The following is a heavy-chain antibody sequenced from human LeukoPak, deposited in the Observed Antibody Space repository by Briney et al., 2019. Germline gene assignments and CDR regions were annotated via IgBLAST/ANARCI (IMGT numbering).Heavy chain of an antibody. CDR3: ARDLTGAFDI. CDR2: ISHDGSNK. D-gene: IGHD7-27*01. Sequence: GGSLRLSCAASGFTFSSYGMQWVRQAPGKGLEWVAVISHDGSNKYYADSVKGRFTIPRDNSKNTLYLQMNSLRAEDTAVYYCARDLTGAFDIWGQGTMVTVSS. V-gene: IGHV3-30*03. CDR1: GFTFSSYG. J-gene: IGHJ3*02.